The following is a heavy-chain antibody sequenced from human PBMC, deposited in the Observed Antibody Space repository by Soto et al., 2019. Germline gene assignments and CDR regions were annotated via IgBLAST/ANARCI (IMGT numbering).Heavy chain of an antibody. J-gene: IGHJ4*02. Sequence: ASVKVSCKASGYTFTGYYLHWVRQAPGQGLEWMGWLNPDNGATNYARDFRDWVTMTRDSSISTAYMELSSLRFDDTAVYYCAREPMESFYFDFWGQGTLVTVSS. D-gene: IGHD1-1*01. CDR2: LNPDNGAT. V-gene: IGHV1-2*04. CDR1: GYTFTGYY. CDR3: AREPMESFYFDF.